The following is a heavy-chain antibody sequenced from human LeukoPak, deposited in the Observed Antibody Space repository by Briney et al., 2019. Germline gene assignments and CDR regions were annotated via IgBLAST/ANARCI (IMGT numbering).Heavy chain of an antibody. V-gene: IGHV3-53*01. Sequence: PGGSLRLSCAASGLTVSSNSMSWVRQAPGKGLEWVSFIYSGGSTYYADSVKGRFTISRDNSKNTLCLQMNSLRADDTAVYYCAGRAGAYSHPYDYWGQGTLVTVSS. CDR2: IYSGGST. CDR3: AGRAGAYSHPYDY. J-gene: IGHJ4*02. CDR1: GLTVSSNS. D-gene: IGHD4/OR15-4a*01.